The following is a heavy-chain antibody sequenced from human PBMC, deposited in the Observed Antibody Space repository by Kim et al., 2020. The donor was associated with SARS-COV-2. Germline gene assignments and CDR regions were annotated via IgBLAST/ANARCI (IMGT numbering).Heavy chain of an antibody. J-gene: IGHJ3*02. V-gene: IGHV3-30*18. CDR1: GFTFSSYG. Sequence: GGSLRLSCAASGFTFSSYGMHWVRQAPGKGLEWVAVISYDGSNKYYADSVKGRFTISRDNSKNTLYLQMNILRAEDTAVYYCAKDRGKRGSSWYGDAFD. CDR2: ISYDGSNK. D-gene: IGHD6-13*01. CDR3: AKDRGKRGSSWYGDAFD.